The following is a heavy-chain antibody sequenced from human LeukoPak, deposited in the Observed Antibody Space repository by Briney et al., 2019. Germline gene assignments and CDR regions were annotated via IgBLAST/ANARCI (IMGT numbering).Heavy chain of an antibody. J-gene: IGHJ3*02. V-gene: IGHV3-33*05. D-gene: IGHD2-15*01. Sequence: HPGGSLRLSCAASGFTFSSYGMHWVRQAPGKGLEWVAVISYDGSNKYYADSVKGRFTIPRDNSKNTLYLQMNSLRAEDTAVYYCARDEAAVVAAIDAFDIWGQGTMVTVSS. CDR1: GFTFSSYG. CDR3: ARDEAAVVAAIDAFDI. CDR2: ISYDGSNK.